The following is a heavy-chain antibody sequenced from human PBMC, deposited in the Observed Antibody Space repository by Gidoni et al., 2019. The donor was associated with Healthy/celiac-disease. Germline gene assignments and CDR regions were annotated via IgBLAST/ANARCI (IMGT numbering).Heavy chain of an antibody. D-gene: IGHD2-15*01. V-gene: IGHV3-23*04. CDR3: SKEMACSGGSCYSFDF. CDR1: GFTFSSYA. J-gene: IGHJ4*02. Sequence: EVQLVESGGGLVQPGGSLRLSCAASGFTFSSYAMTWVRQAPGKGLEWVSAISGSGGSTYYADSVKCRFTITSDNSKNTLYLQMNSLRAEDTAVYYCSKEMACSGGSCYSFDFWGQGTLVTVSS. CDR2: ISGSGGST.